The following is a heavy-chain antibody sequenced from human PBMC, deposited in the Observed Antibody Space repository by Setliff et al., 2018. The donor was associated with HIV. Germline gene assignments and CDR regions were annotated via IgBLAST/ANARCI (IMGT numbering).Heavy chain of an antibody. J-gene: IGHJ4*02. CDR1: GFTFSTYS. V-gene: IGHV3-21*01. CDR2: ISSSSRSK. D-gene: IGHD3-3*01. Sequence: GGSLRLSCEASGFTFSTYSMNWVRQDPGKGLEWVSSISSSSRSKYYADSVKGRFTISRDNAKNSLYLQMNSLTAEDTAVYYCARDVSWRVRTYIDYWGQGALVTVSS. CDR3: ARDVSWRVRTYIDY.